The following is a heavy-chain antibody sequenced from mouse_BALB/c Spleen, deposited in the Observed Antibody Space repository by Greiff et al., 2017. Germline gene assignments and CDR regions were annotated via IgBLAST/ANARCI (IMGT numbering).Heavy chain of an antibody. Sequence: EVMLVESGGGLVKLGGSLKLSCAASGFTFSSYYMSWVRQTPEKRLELVAAINSNGGSTYYPDTVKGRFTISRDNAKNTLYLQMSSLKSEDTALYYCARQYYGSSYLDYWGQGTTLTVSS. CDR3: ARQYYGSSYLDY. V-gene: IGHV5-6-2*01. D-gene: IGHD1-1*01. J-gene: IGHJ2*01. CDR1: GFTFSSYY. CDR2: INSNGGST.